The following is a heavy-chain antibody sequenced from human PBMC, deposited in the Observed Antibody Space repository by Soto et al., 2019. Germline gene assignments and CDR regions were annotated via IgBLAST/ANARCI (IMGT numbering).Heavy chain of an antibody. V-gene: IGHV1-69*13. CDR3: AKEYYYDSSGFGRYFDY. J-gene: IGHJ4*02. Sequence: SVKVSCKASGGTFSNYATSWVRQAPGQGLEWMGGIIPIFGTANYAQKFQGRVTITADESTSTAYMELSSLRSEDTAVYYCAKEYYYDSSGFGRYFDYWGQGTLVTVSS. CDR2: IIPIFGTA. D-gene: IGHD3-22*01. CDR1: GGTFSNYA.